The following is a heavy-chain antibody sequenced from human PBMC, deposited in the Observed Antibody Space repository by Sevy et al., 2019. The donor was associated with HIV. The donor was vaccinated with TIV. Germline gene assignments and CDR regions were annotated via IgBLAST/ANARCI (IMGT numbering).Heavy chain of an antibody. Sequence: SETLSLTCTVSGGSISSYYGSWIRRPPGKELEWIGYLYYSGSTNDNPSLKSRVTISVDTSKNQFSLKLSSVTAADTAVYYCARSEEEVIAIPHYYYYMDVWGKGTTVTVSS. J-gene: IGHJ6*03. CDR2: LYYSGST. V-gene: IGHV4-59*08. CDR3: ARSEEEVIAIPHYYYYMDV. D-gene: IGHD2-21*01. CDR1: GGSISSYY.